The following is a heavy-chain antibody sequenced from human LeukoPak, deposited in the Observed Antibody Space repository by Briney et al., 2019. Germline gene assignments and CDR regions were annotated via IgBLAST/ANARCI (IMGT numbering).Heavy chain of an antibody. CDR1: GFTFSSYA. CDR3: AKGLAAGTDLFDY. D-gene: IGHD1-7*01. Sequence: GGSLRLSCAASGFTFSSYAMSWVRQAPGKGLEWVSAISGSGGSTYYADSVKGRFTISRDNSKNTLYLQMNSLRAEDTAVYCCAKGLAAGTDLFDYWGQGTLVTVSS. CDR2: ISGSGGST. J-gene: IGHJ4*02. V-gene: IGHV3-23*01.